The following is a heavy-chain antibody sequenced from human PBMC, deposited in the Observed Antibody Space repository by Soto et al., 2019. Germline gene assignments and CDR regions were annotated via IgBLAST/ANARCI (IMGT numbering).Heavy chain of an antibody. V-gene: IGHV4-59*01. D-gene: IGHD3-10*01. J-gene: IGHJ3*02. Sequence: PSETLSLTCTVSGGSISSYYLSWIRQPPGKGLEWIGYIYYSGSTNYNPSLKSRVTISVDTSKNQFSLKLSSVTAADTAVYYCERVWGGAFDIWGQGTMVTVS. CDR1: GGSISSYY. CDR3: ERVWGGAFDI. CDR2: IYYSGST.